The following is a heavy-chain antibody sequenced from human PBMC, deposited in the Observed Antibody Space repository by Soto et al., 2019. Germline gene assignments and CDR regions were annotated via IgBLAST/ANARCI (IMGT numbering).Heavy chain of an antibody. Sequence: ESLKISCKGSGYSFTSYWIGWVRQMPGKGLEWMGIIYPGDSDTRYSPSFQGQVTISADKSISTAYLQWSSLKASDTAMYYCARRLHTGTTYVVGYYYDMDVGGKGTTVTVSS. J-gene: IGHJ6*03. CDR3: ARRLHTGTTYVVGYYYDMDV. D-gene: IGHD4-4*01. CDR2: IYPGDSDT. CDR1: GYSFTSYW. V-gene: IGHV5-51*01.